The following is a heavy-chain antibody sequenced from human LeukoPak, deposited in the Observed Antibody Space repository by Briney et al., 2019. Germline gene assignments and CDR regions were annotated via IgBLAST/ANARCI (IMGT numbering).Heavy chain of an antibody. V-gene: IGHV3-48*01. J-gene: IGHJ6*02. D-gene: IGHD2-2*01. Sequence: HPGGSLRLSCAASGFTFSSYSMNWVRQAPGKGLEWVSYISSSSSTIYYADSVKGRFTISRDNAKNSLYLQMNSLRAEDTAVYYCARDLYSVVVPAAWYYYGMDVWGQGTTVTVSS. CDR2: ISSSSSTI. CDR3: ARDLYSVVVPAAWYYYGMDV. CDR1: GFTFSSYS.